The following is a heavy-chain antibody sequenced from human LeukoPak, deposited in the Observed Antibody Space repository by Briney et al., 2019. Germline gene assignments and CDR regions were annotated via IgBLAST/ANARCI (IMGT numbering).Heavy chain of an antibody. CDR2: IYPGDSDT. V-gene: IGHV5-51*01. Sequence: GESLKISCKGSGYIFTSNWIGWVRQMPGKGLEWMGIIYPGDSDTRYSPSFQGQVTISADKSISTAYLQWSSLKASDTAMYYCARLWFGELLPLNWFDPWGQGTLVTVSS. CDR3: ARLWFGELLPLNWFDP. D-gene: IGHD3-10*01. J-gene: IGHJ5*02. CDR1: GYIFTSNW.